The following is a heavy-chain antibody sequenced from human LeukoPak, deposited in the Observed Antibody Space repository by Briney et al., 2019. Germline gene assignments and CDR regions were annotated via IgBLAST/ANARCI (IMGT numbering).Heavy chain of an antibody. CDR2: IKQDGSEK. Sequence: GGSLRLSCAASGFTFSSYWMSWVRQAPGKGLEWVANIKQDGSEKYYVDSVKGRFTNSRDNAKNSLYLQMNSLRAEDTAVYYCARGSFGVVIRYYYYYYYMDVWGKGTTVTVSS. J-gene: IGHJ6*03. CDR3: ARGSFGVVIRYYYYYYYMDV. D-gene: IGHD3-3*01. CDR1: GFTFSSYW. V-gene: IGHV3-7*01.